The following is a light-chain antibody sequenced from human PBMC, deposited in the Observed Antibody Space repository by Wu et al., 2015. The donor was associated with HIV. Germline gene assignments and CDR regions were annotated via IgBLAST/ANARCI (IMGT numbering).Light chain of an antibody. CDR1: QRIRNF. J-gene: IGKJ5*01. Sequence: DIVLSQSPATLSLSPGERASLSCRASQRIRNFLAWYQQKPGLAPRLLISGASNRATGIPARFSGSGSGTDFTLTISSLEPEDFATYYCQQSSSWPLTFGQGTQLDIK. V-gene: IGKV3-11*01. CDR3: QQSSSWPLT. CDR2: GAS.